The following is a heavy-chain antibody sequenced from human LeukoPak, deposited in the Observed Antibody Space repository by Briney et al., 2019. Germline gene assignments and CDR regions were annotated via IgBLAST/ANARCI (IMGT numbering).Heavy chain of an antibody. V-gene: IGHV1-18*01. Sequence: ASVKVSCKASGYTFTSYGISWVRQAPGQGLEWMGWISAYNGNTNYAQNLQGRVTMTTDTSTSTAYMELRSLRSDDTAVYYCVRDYIVLGYSSGGRCYFNWFDPWGQGTLVTVSS. CDR3: VRDYIVLGYSSGGRCYFNWFDP. D-gene: IGHD2-15*01. J-gene: IGHJ5*02. CDR2: ISAYNGNT. CDR1: GYTFTSYG.